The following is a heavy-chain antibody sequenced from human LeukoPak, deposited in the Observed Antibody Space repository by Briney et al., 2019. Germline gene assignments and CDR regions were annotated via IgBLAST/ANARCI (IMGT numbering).Heavy chain of an antibody. CDR3: ARGLAYYYASSAYFLDF. D-gene: IGHD3-22*01. J-gene: IGHJ4*02. CDR1: GFTFSSYA. V-gene: IGHV3-23*01. CDR2: ISGSGGST. Sequence: GGSLRLSCAASGFTFSSYAMSWVRQAPGKGLEWVSAISGSGGSTYYADSVKGRFTISRDNSKNTLYLQMNSLRAEDTAVFYCARGLAYYYASSAYFLDFWGQGTLVTVSS.